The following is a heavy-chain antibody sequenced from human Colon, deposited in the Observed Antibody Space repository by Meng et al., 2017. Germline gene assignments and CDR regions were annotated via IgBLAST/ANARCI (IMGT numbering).Heavy chain of an antibody. Sequence: QVQLQQSGPGLVKPSQTLSLTCVISGDSVSSNTAAWNWIRQSPSRGLEWLGRTYYRSKWYNVYAVSVKSRMTFNADTSKNQVSLQVNSVTPEDTAVYYCARDHGYSYGLPLDYWGQGILVTVSS. D-gene: IGHD5-18*01. V-gene: IGHV6-1*01. CDR1: GDSVSSNTAA. CDR3: ARDHGYSYGLPLDY. J-gene: IGHJ4*02. CDR2: TYYRSKWYN.